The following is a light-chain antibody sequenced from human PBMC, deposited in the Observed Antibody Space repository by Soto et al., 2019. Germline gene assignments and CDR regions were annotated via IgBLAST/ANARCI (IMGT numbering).Light chain of an antibody. CDR2: GTT. Sequence: EIVLTQSPGTLSLSPGERATLSCRASQSVNSLFFGWHQQKPGQAPRLVIYGTTNRAAGIPDRFSGSGSGTDFTLTISRLEPEDSAVYFCQQYGVSPKTFGQGTKVDI. V-gene: IGKV3-20*01. CDR1: QSVNSLF. J-gene: IGKJ1*01. CDR3: QQYGVSPKT.